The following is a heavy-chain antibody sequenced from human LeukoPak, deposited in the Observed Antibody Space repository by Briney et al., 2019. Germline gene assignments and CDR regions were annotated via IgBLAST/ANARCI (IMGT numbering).Heavy chain of an antibody. J-gene: IGHJ4*02. CDR3: ARQVEYSNLDY. D-gene: IGHD4-11*01. Sequence: SETLSLTCTVSGGSISSSSYYWGWIRQPPGKGLEWIGSIYYSGRTYYNPSLKSRVTISVDTSKNQFSLKLSSVTAADTAVYYCARQVEYSNLDYWGQGTLVTVSS. CDR1: GGSISSSSYY. V-gene: IGHV4-39*01. CDR2: IYYSGRT.